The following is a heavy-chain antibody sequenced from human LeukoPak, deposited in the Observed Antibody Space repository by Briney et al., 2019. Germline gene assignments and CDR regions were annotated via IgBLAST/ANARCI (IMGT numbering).Heavy chain of an antibody. J-gene: IGHJ3*02. CDR1: GFTFRTYD. CDR3: ARGRVGAYGFHAFDI. D-gene: IGHD1-26*01. V-gene: IGHV3-13*05. Sequence: GGSLRLSCAASGFTFRTYDMNWVRQRSGKGLEWVSGIGIAGDPYYPDSVKGRFTISRENAKNSLYLQMSSLRDGDTAVYYCARGRVGAYGFHAFDIWGQGTMVTFSS. CDR2: IGIAGDP.